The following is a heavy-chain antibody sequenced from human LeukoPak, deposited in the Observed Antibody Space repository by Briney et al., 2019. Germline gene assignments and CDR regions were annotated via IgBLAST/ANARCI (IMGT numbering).Heavy chain of an antibody. CDR1: GGSISSSSYY. CDR2: IYYSGST. Sequence: SETLSLTCTVSGGSISSSSYYWGWIRQPPGKGLEWIGSIYYSGSTYYNPSLKSRVTISVDTSKNQFSLKLSSVTVADTAVYYCARHEAGYSRSWPDYWGQGTLVTVSS. D-gene: IGHD6-13*01. V-gene: IGHV4-39*01. CDR3: ARHEAGYSRSWPDY. J-gene: IGHJ4*02.